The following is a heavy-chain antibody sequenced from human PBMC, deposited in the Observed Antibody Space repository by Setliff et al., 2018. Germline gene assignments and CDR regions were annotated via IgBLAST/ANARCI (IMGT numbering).Heavy chain of an antibody. J-gene: IGHJ6*03. D-gene: IGHD3-22*01. CDR3: ATAADFNYYDSSDSGTHYYYYYMDV. CDR2: ISAYNGNT. V-gene: IGHV1-18*01. Sequence: ASVKVSCKASGYTFTSYAMHWVRQAPGQGPEWMGWISAYNGNTNYAQKLQGRVTMTTDTSTSTAYMELSSLRSEDTAVYYCATAADFNYYDSSDSGTHYYYYYMDVWGKGTTVTVSS. CDR1: GYTFTSYA.